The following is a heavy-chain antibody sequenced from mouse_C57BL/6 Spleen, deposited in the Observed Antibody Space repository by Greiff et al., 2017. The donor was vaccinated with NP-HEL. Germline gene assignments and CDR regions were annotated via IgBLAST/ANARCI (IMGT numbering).Heavy chain of an antibody. CDR3: ARFDGYYHFDY. V-gene: IGHV1-59*01. CDR1: GYTFTSYW. Sequence: QVQLQQPGAELVRPGTSVKLSCKASGYTFTSYWMHWVKQRPGQGLEWIGVIDPSDSYTNYNQKFKGKATLTVDTSSSTAYMQLSSLTSEDSAVYYCARFDGYYHFDYWGQGTTLTVSS. J-gene: IGHJ2*01. D-gene: IGHD2-3*01. CDR2: IDPSDSYT.